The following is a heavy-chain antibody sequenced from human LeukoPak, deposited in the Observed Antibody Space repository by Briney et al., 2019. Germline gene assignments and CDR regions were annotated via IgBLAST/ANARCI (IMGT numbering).Heavy chain of an antibody. J-gene: IGHJ5*02. D-gene: IGHD3-10*01. V-gene: IGHV1-18*01. CDR1: GYTFTSYG. CDR2: ISAYNGNT. Sequence: ASVKVSCKASGYTFTSYGISWVRQAPGQGLEWMGWISAYNGNTNYAQKLQGRVTMTTDTSTSTAYMELRSLRSDDTALYYCARVLGPGKITAGRWFDPWGQGTLVTVSS. CDR3: ARVLGPGKITAGRWFDP.